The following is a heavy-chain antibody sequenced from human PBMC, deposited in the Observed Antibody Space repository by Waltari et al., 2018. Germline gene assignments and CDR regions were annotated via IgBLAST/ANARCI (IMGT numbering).Heavy chain of an antibody. J-gene: IGHJ6*02. D-gene: IGHD3-3*01. CDR2: ISRGGYN. CDR3: VKQNYDSALGVRYKYLGMDV. Sequence: QVHLEEWGPGLLKPSETLSLTCAVYGGSVSAWPWSWIRQPPGQGLEWIGDISRGGYNSYNPDLGSRVGSSRDTSRNQVSLRVRYTNAADTAMYDCVKQNYDSALGVRYKYLGMDVWGQGTPVTVSS. V-gene: IGHV4-34*01. CDR1: GGSVSAWP.